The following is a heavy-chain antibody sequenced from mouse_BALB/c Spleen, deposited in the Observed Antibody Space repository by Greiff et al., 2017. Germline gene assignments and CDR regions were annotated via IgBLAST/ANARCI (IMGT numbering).Heavy chain of an antibody. D-gene: IGHD2-1*01. Sequence: QVTLKVSGPGILQPSQTLSLTCSFSGFSLSTSGMGVSWIRQPSGKGLEWLAHIYWDDDKRYNPSLKSRLTISKDTSRNQVFLKITSVDTADTATYYCARRENGNYGWYFDVGGAGTTVTVSS. V-gene: IGHV8-12*01. J-gene: IGHJ1*01. CDR3: ARRENGNYGWYFDV. CDR2: IYWDDDK. CDR1: GFSLSTSGMG.